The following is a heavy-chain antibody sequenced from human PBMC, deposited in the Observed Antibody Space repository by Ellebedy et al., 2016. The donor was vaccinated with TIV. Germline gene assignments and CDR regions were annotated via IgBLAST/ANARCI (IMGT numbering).Heavy chain of an antibody. CDR3: VRGYCSSSNCDRYYSFYMDV. J-gene: IGHJ6*03. Sequence: GESLKISXAASGFKFSTSTMYWVRQVPGKGLEWVSYISRSSSARFYADSVKGRFTISRDNAKSSLFLQMNSLRDDDAAVYYCVRGYCSSSNCDRYYSFYMDVWGKGTTVTVSS. D-gene: IGHD2-2*01. CDR2: ISRSSSAR. V-gene: IGHV3-48*02. CDR1: GFKFSTST.